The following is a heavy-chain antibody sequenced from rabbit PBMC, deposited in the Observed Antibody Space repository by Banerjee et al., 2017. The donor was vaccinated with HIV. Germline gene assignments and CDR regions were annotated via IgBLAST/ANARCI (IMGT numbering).Heavy chain of an antibody. D-gene: IGHD8-1*01. V-gene: IGHV1S40*01. CDR3: VRDPDAGSSVYGFDL. Sequence: QSLEESGGDLVKPGASLTLTCTASGFSFSSSYYMCWVRQAPGKGLEWIACIYAGSSGSTYYASWAKGRFTISKTSSTTVTLQMTSLTAADTATYFCVRDPDAGSSVYGFDLWGPGTLVTVS. CDR1: GFSFSSSYY. J-gene: IGHJ4*01. CDR2: IYAGSSGST.